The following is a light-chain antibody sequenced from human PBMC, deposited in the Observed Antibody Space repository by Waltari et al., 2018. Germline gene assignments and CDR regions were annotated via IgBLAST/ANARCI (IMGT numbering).Light chain of an antibody. Sequence: QSALTQPASVSGSPGQSITISCAGTSRDVGSYNLVSWYRQYPGKAPKVMIYEVNKRPSGVSNRFSGSKSGNTASLTISGLQAEDEADYYCCSYAGVATHVVFGGGTRLTVL. CDR3: CSYAGVATHVV. CDR1: SRDVGSYNL. V-gene: IGLV2-23*02. J-gene: IGLJ2*01. CDR2: EVN.